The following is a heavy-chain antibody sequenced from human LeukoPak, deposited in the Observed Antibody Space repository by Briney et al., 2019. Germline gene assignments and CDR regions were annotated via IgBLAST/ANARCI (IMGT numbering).Heavy chain of an antibody. CDR3: GRGGYYSGGIFYYYFDY. CDR1: GYRFTSYW. V-gene: IGHV5-51*01. J-gene: IGHJ4*02. D-gene: IGHD2-15*01. Sequence: GESLKISCKGSGYRFTSYWIGWVRQMRGKGLEWMGIIYPGDSDTRYSPSFQGQVTISADKSISTAYLQWSSLKASDTAMYYCGRGGYYSGGIFYYYFDYWGQGTLVTVSS. CDR2: IYPGDSDT.